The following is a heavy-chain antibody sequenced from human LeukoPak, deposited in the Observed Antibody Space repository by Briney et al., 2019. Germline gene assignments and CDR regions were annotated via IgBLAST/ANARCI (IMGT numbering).Heavy chain of an antibody. J-gene: IGHJ6*02. V-gene: IGHV1-8*01. Sequence: ASVKVSCKASGYTFTSNDINWVRQATGQGPEWMGWMNPNSGDAGYAQKFQGRVTMTRDTSISTAYMELSSLRSEDTAVYYCARDSVGSRVSPMDVWGQGTTVTVSS. CDR3: ARDSVGSRVSPMDV. D-gene: IGHD5/OR15-5a*01. CDR1: GYTFTSND. CDR2: MNPNSGDA.